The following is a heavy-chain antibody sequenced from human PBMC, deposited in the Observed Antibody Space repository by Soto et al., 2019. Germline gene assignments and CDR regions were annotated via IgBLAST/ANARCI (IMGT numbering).Heavy chain of an antibody. Sequence: QVQLQESGPGLVQPSGTLSLTCAVSGDSINNSHWWSWVRQTPGKGLEWIGETYHSGTTNYNPSLKTRFTISIDKSKNQFSLKMNSVTAAETAVYYCAREVNSSPARGPNWFDPWGQGTLVTVSS. D-gene: IGHD6-13*01. CDR3: AREVNSSPARGPNWFDP. V-gene: IGHV4-4*02. CDR1: GDSINNSHW. CDR2: TYHSGTT. J-gene: IGHJ5*02.